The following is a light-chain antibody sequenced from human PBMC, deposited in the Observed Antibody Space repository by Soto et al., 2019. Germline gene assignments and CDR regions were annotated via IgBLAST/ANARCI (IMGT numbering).Light chain of an antibody. CDR2: DAS. Sequence: EIVLTQSPAPLSLSPGKRATLSCMASQSVSRYLAWYQQKPGQAPRLLIYDASNRATGIPARFSGSGSGTDFTLTISRLEPEDFAVYYCQQRSNWPITFGQGTRLE. V-gene: IGKV3-11*01. CDR3: QQRSNWPIT. J-gene: IGKJ5*01. CDR1: QSVSRY.